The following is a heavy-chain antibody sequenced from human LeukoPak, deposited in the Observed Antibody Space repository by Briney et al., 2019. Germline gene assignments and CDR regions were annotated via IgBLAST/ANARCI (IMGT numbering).Heavy chain of an antibody. D-gene: IGHD3-22*01. V-gene: IGHV3-23*01. CDR1: GFTFDDYA. CDR2: ISGSGGST. Sequence: GGSLRLSCAASGFTFDDYAMHWVRQAPGKGLEWVSGISGSGGSTYYADSVKGRFTISRDNSKNTLYLQMNSLRAEDTAVYYCAKVGDYYDSSGYYPSGAFDIWGQGTMVTVSS. J-gene: IGHJ3*02. CDR3: AKVGDYYDSSGYYPSGAFDI.